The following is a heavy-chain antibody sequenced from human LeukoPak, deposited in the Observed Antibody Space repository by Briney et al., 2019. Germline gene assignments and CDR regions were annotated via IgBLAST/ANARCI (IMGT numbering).Heavy chain of an antibody. J-gene: IGHJ4*02. CDR2: ISYDGSNK. CDR1: GFTFSSYA. V-gene: IGHV3-30*01. Sequence: GGSLRLSCAASGFTFSSYAMHWVLQAPGKGLEGVAVISYDGSNKSYAVSVKGRFNISRDNSKNTVYLQMNSLRAEDTAVYYCARATNYDFWSGYYYWGQGTLVTVSS. CDR3: ARATNYDFWSGYYY. D-gene: IGHD3-3*01.